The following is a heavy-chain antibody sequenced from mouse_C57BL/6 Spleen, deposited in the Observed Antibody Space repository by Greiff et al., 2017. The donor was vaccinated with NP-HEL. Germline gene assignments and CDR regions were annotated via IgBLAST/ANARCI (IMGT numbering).Heavy chain of an antibody. J-gene: IGHJ4*01. CDR1: GYAFSSYW. CDR3: ARSYEATTGAMDY. D-gene: IGHD6-1*01. CDR2: IYPGDGDT. Sequence: VQLQESGAELVKPGASVKISCKASGYAFSSYWMNWVKQRPGKGLEWIGQIYPGDGDTNYNGKFKGKATLTADKSSSTAYMQLSSLTSEDSAVYFGARSYEATTGAMDYWGQGTSVTVSS. V-gene: IGHV1-80*01.